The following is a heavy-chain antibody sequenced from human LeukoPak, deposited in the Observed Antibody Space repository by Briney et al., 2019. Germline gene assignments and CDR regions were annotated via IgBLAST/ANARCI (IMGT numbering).Heavy chain of an antibody. CDR1: GFTFSTYW. D-gene: IGHD2-2*02. J-gene: IGHJ4*02. V-gene: IGHV3-7*01. CDR2: IKQDGSEK. Sequence: GGSLRLSCAASGFTFSTYWMSWVRQAPGKGLEWVANIKQDGSEKYYVDSVKGRFTISRDNAKNSLDLQMNSLRAEDTAIYHCARYCSSTSCYNEVLDYWGQGTLVTVSS. CDR3: ARYCSSTSCYNEVLDY.